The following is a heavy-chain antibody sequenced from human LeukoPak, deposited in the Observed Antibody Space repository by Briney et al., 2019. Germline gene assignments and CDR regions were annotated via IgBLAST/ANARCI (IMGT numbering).Heavy chain of an antibody. CDR1: GYTFTDYY. V-gene: IGHV1-2*02. J-gene: IGHJ5*02. Sequence: ASVKVSCKASGYTFTDYYMYWVRQAPGQGLEWTGWINPNSGGTNYAQKFQGRVTMTRDTSISTAYMEVSRLRSDDTAVYYCAREDRGVINWFDPWGQGTLVTVSS. CDR3: AREDRGVINWFDP. D-gene: IGHD3-10*01. CDR2: INPNSGGT.